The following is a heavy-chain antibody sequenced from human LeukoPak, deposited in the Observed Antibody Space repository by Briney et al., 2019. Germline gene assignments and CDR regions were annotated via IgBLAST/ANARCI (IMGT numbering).Heavy chain of an antibody. Sequence: GGSLRLSCAASGFTFSTYAMSWVRQAPGKGLEWVSAISGSGGSTYYADPVKGRFTISTDNSKNTLYLQMNSLRAEDTAVYYCAVRGWIQLWLPSYWGQGTLVTVSS. V-gene: IGHV3-23*01. CDR3: AVRGWIQLWLPSY. D-gene: IGHD5-18*01. CDR1: GFTFSTYA. J-gene: IGHJ4*02. CDR2: ISGSGGST.